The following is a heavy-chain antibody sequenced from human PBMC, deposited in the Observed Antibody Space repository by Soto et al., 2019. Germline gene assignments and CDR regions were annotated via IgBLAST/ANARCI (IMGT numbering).Heavy chain of an antibody. D-gene: IGHD6-13*01. CDR1: GFSLSNARMG. Sequence: QVTLKESGPVLVKPTETLTLTCTVSGFSLSNARMGVSWIRQPPGKALEWLAHIFSNDEKSYSTSLKSRLTXSXDXXKSQVVLTMTNMDPVDTATYYCARVAGIYYYGMDVWGQGTTVTVSS. V-gene: IGHV2-26*01. J-gene: IGHJ6*02. CDR3: ARVAGIYYYGMDV. CDR2: IFSNDEK.